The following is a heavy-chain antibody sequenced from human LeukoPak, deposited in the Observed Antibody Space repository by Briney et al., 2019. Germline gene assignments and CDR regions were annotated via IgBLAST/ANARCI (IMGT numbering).Heavy chain of an antibody. J-gene: IGHJ6*02. CDR3: ARRGIGYFYYAMDV. D-gene: IGHD3-10*01. CDR1: GDSISSHY. Sequence: SETLSLTCNVSGDSISSHYWSWIRQPPGKGLEWIGDIYSSGTANYNPSLKSRVTMSVDTSKNHFSLNLTSVTAADTAVYYCARRGIGYFYYAMDVWGQGTTVTVSS. V-gene: IGHV4-59*08. CDR2: IYSSGTA.